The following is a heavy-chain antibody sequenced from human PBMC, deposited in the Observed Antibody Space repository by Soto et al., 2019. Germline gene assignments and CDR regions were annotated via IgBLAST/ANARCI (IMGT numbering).Heavy chain of an antibody. CDR1: GFIFSSYG. D-gene: IGHD2-15*01. Sequence: QVQLVESGGGVVQPGRSLRLSCAASGFIFSSYGMHWVRQAPGKGLEWVAVIWYDGSNKYYADSVKGRFTISRDNSKNTLYLQMNSLRAEDTAVYYCARDGYCSGGSCYSVPVFDDWGQGTLVTVSS. CDR3: ARDGYCSGGSCYSVPVFDD. J-gene: IGHJ4*02. V-gene: IGHV3-33*01. CDR2: IWYDGSNK.